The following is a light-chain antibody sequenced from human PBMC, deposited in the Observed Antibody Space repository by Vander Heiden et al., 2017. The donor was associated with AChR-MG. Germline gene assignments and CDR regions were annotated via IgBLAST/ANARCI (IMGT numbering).Light chain of an antibody. V-gene: IGKV3-20*01. CDR2: GAS. CDR3: QQYGSSPKT. CDR1: QSVSSSY. J-gene: IGKJ1*01. Sequence: ELVLTQSPSPLSLSPGERATLSCRASQSVSSSYLAWYQQKPGQAPRLLIYGASSRATGIPDRFSGSGSGTDFTLTISRLEPEDFAVYYCQQYGSSPKTFGQGTKVEIK.